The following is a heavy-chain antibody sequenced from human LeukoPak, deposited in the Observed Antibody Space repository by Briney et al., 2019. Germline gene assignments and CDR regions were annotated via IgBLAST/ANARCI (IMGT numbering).Heavy chain of an antibody. J-gene: IGHJ4*02. Sequence: GGSLRLSCAASGFTFSSYSMNWVRQAPGKGLEWISYIHSGGTTIYYADSVKGRFTISRDVAKNSLYLQMDSLRADDTAIYYCVRKLTGTTYFDSWGQGTLVTVSS. D-gene: IGHD1-1*01. CDR1: GFTFSSYS. V-gene: IGHV3-48*04. CDR2: IHSGGTTI. CDR3: VRKLTGTTYFDS.